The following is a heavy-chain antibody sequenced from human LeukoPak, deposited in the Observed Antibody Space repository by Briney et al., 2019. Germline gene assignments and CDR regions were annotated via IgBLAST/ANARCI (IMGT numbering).Heavy chain of an antibody. Sequence: QSGGSLRLSCAASGFTFSSYWMSWVRQAPGKGLEWVANIKQDGSEKYYVDSVKGRFTISGDNAKNSLYLQMNSLRAEDTAVYYCARTYSSGWYPKGAGYWGQGTLVTVSS. J-gene: IGHJ4*02. CDR2: IKQDGSEK. D-gene: IGHD6-19*01. V-gene: IGHV3-7*03. CDR1: GFTFSSYW. CDR3: ARTYSSGWYPKGAGY.